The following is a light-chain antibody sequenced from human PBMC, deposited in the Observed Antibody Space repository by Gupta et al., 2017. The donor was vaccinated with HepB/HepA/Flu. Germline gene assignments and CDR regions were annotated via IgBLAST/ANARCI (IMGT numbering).Light chain of an antibody. V-gene: IGLV3-19*01. CDR3: YHRDNSSNNLDV. CDR2: CKN. CDR1: SLRSYY. Sequence: SSELTQDPAVSVALGQTVRITCQGDSLRSYYASWYQQKPGQAPVLVIFCKNNRPSGVPPRFSCATSWNTASSITTAAPAEDEADDYYYHRDNSSNNLDVFGGGTKLTVL. J-gene: IGLJ2*01.